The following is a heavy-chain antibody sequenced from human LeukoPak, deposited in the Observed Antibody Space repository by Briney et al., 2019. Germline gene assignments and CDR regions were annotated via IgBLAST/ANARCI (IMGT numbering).Heavy chain of an antibody. Sequence: GGSLRLSCAASGLTFSHAWMSWVRQAPGKGLEWVGRSKGRSDGGTTDYAASVKGRFTISRDDSKKTLYLQMNSLKTEDTGVYYFPTVVGMVGAPGGRGPGVTVSS. CDR3: PTVVGMVGAP. J-gene: IGHJ5*02. V-gene: IGHV3-15*01. CDR2: SKGRSDGGTT. D-gene: IGHD1-26*01. CDR1: GLTFSHAW.